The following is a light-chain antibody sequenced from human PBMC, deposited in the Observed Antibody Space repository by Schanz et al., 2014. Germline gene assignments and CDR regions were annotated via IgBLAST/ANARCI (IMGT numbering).Light chain of an antibody. CDR1: SSDVGNYNY. V-gene: IGLV2-14*03. CDR3: SSYTGSTSFWV. CDR2: DVT. J-gene: IGLJ3*02. Sequence: QSVLTQPASVSGSPGQSITISCTGTSSDVGNYNYVSWYRHHPGKAPKLIIFDVTSRPSGVSNRFSGSKSGNTASLTISGLQAEDEADYYCSSYTGSTSFWVFGGGTKVTVL.